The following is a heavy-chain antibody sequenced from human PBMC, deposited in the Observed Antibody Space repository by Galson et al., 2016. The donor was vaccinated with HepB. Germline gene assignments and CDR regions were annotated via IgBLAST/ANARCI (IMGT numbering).Heavy chain of an antibody. CDR1: GDSVSNNSVA. V-gene: IGHV6-1*01. CDR3: ARGDYISSWYLKSYYHYYGLDV. J-gene: IGHJ6*02. CDR2: TYYRSKWYY. D-gene: IGHD6-13*01. Sequence: CAISGDSVSNNSVAWNWIRQSPSRGLEWLGRTYYRSKWYYDYAVSVKSRITINPDTSKNQFSLQFNSVTPEDTAVYYCARGDYISSWYLKSYYHYYGLDVWGQGTTVTVSS.